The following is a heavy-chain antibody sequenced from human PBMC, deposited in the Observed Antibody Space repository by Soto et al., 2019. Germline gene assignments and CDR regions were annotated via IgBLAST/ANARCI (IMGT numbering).Heavy chain of an antibody. CDR1: GYTFSSYG. V-gene: IGHV1-18*01. CDR3: ARAPITMIVVVNLDY. CDR2: ISAYNGNT. J-gene: IGHJ4*02. D-gene: IGHD3-22*01. Sequence: DSVKVSCKASGYTFSSYGMSWVRQAPGQGLEWMGWISAYNGNTNYAQKLQGRVTMTTDTSTSTAYMELRSLRSDDTAVYYCARAPITMIVVVNLDYWGQGTLVTVS.